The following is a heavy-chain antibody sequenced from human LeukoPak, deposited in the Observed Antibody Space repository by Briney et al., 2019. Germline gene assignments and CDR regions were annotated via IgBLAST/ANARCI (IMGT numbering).Heavy chain of an antibody. CDR2: IYYSGST. D-gene: IGHD3-22*01. V-gene: IGHV4-59*08. Sequence: PSETLSLTCTVSGGSISSYYWSWIRQPPGKGLEGIGYIYYSGSTNYSPSLKSRVTISLDASKNQFSLKLSSVAAADTAVYYCARRYDSSLYYYYYMDVWGKGTTVTVSS. J-gene: IGHJ6*03. CDR1: GGSISSYY. CDR3: ARRYDSSLYYYYYMDV.